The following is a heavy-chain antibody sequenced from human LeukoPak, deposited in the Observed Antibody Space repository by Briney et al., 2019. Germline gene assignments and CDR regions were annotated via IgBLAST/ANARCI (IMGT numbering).Heavy chain of an antibody. CDR3: AKASHHYYDSSGVYLPAFDI. CDR1: GFTFDDYA. V-gene: IGHV3-9*01. J-gene: IGHJ3*02. Sequence: GGSLRLSCAASGFTFDDYAMHWVRQAPGKGLEWVSGISWNSGSIGYADSVKGRFTISRDNAKNSLYLQMNSLRAEDTALYYCAKASHHYYDSSGVYLPAFDIWGQGTMVTVSS. D-gene: IGHD3-22*01. CDR2: ISWNSGSI.